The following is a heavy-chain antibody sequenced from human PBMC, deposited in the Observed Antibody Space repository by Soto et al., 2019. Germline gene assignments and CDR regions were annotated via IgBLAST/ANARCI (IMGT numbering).Heavy chain of an antibody. J-gene: IGHJ4*02. CDR2: IIPILGIA. CDR1: GGTFSSYT. Sequence: SVKVSCKASGGTFSSYTISWVRQAPGQGLEWMGRIIPILGIANYAQKFQGRVTITADKSTSTAYMELSSLRSEDTAVYYCAGGRWLRSPLPTTFDYWGQGTLVTVSS. V-gene: IGHV1-69*02. CDR3: AGGRWLRSPLPTTFDY. D-gene: IGHD5-12*01.